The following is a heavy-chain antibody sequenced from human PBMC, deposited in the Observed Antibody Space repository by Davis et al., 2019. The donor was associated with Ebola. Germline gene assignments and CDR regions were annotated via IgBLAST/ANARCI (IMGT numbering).Heavy chain of an antibody. CDR3: ARDDSGTIKGWFDP. D-gene: IGHD4/OR15-4a*01. J-gene: IGHJ5*02. V-gene: IGHV3-23*01. CDR2: ISGSGDNT. Sequence: GGSLRLSCAASGFIFTSYAMSWVRQVPGKGLEWVSGISGSGDNTYYADSVKGRFTISRDNAKKSLYLHMNGLRDEDTAVYYCARDDSGTIKGWFDPWGQGTLVTVSS. CDR1: GFIFTSYA.